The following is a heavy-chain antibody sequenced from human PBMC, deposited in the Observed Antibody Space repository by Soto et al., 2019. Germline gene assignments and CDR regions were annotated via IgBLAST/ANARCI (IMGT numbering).Heavy chain of an antibody. CDR1: GFSFSSFT. J-gene: IGHJ6*02. CDR3: ASETGSYNWNDGLLDV. Sequence: EVQLVESGGGLVKPGGSLRLSCAASGFSFSSFTMNWVRQAPGKGLEWVSSIDTSSTYMYYADSVTGRFTISRDHAKKSVYLQMNSLRAEDTAVYYCASETGSYNWNDGLLDVWGHGTTVTVSS. V-gene: IGHV3-21*01. CDR2: IDTSSTYM. D-gene: IGHD1-20*01.